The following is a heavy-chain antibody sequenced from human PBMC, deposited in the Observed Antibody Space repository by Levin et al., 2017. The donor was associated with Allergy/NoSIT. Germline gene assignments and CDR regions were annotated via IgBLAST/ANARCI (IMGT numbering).Heavy chain of an antibody. D-gene: IGHD2-15*01. V-gene: IGHV3-23*01. Sequence: GGSLRLSCAASGFTFRSHAMNWVRRAPGKGLEWVSVISGSGSSRFYADSVKGRFTVSRDNSDNTLYLQINSLRAEDTGVYYCARDSLHEEVSANFWFFDLWGRGTRVTVSS. J-gene: IGHJ2*01. CDR3: ARDSLHEEVSANFWFFDL. CDR1: GFTFRSHA. CDR2: ISGSGSSR.